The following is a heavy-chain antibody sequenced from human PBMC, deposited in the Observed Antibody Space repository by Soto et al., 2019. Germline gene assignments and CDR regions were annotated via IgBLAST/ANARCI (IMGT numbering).Heavy chain of an antibody. V-gene: IGHV1-2*02. CDR3: ARDPRPPSGWLGFWEYGMDV. J-gene: IGHJ6*02. CDR2: VNPDNGDT. D-gene: IGHD3-3*01. Sequence: ASVKVSCKASGYTFTGNYIHWVRQAPGQGLEWMGWVNPDNGDTASAQKFQGRVTMTSDTSVTTAYMEPSRLTSDDTAVYYCARDPRPPSGWLGFWEYGMDVWGQGTTVTVSS. CDR1: GYTFTGNY.